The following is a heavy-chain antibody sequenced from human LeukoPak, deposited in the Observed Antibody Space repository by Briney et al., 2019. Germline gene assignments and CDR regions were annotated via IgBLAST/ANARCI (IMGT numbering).Heavy chain of an antibody. J-gene: IGHJ4*02. V-gene: IGHV3-23*01. CDR2: ISGSGGST. CDR1: GFTFSSYA. CDR3: AKDPRPFDSSGYFTPVYFDY. Sequence: GGSLRLSCAASGFTFSSYAMSWVRQAPGKGLEWVSAISGSGGSTYYADSVKGRFTISRDNSKNTLYLQMNSLRAEDTAVYYCAKDPRPFDSSGYFTPVYFDYWGQGTLVTVSS. D-gene: IGHD3-22*01.